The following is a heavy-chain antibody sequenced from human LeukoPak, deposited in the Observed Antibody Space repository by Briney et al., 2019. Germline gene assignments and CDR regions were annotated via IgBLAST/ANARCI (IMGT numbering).Heavy chain of an antibody. D-gene: IGHD3-3*01. V-gene: IGHV4-34*01. CDR1: GGSFSGYY. Sequence: SETLSLTCAVYGGSFSGYYWSWIRQPPGKGLEWIGEINHSGSTNYNPSLKSRVTISVDTSKNQFSLKLSSVTAADTAVYYCARGRVLRFLEWLSPVYYFDYWGQGTLVTVSS. CDR2: INHSGST. J-gene: IGHJ4*02. CDR3: ARGRVLRFLEWLSPVYYFDY.